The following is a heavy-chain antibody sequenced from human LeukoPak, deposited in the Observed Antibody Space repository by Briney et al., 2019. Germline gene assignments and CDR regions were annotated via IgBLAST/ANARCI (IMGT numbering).Heavy chain of an antibody. CDR1: GGSISSYY. CDR2: IYYSGST. J-gene: IGHJ2*01. D-gene: IGHD1-1*01. CDR3: ARWRNWSTYWYFDL. Sequence: SETLSLTCTVSGGSISSYYWSWIRQPPGKGLEWIGYIYYSGSTSYNPSLKSRVTISVDTSKNQFSLKLSSVTAADTAVYYCARWRNWSTYWYFDLWGRSTLVTVSS. V-gene: IGHV4-59*01.